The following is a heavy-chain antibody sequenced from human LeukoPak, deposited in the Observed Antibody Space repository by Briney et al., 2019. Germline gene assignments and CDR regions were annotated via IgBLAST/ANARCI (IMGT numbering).Heavy chain of an antibody. Sequence: ASVKVSCKASGYTFTTYGITWVRQAPGQGLEWMGWISGYSGNTDYAQKLQGRVTMTTDTSTSTASMELRSLRSDDTAVYYCARSGTYYYDSSGYLSITPVEYWGQGTLVTVSS. D-gene: IGHD3-22*01. V-gene: IGHV1-18*01. CDR3: ARSGTYYYDSSGYLSITPVEY. CDR2: ISGYSGNT. CDR1: GYTFTTYG. J-gene: IGHJ4*02.